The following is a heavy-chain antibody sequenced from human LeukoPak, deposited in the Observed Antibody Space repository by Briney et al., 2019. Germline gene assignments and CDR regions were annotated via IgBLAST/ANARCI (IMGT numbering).Heavy chain of an antibody. CDR2: MTGPADTT. CDR3: AKGAEIDH. V-gene: IGHV3-23*01. Sequence: AGGSLRLSCAVSGFNFNNLAMSWVRQAPGKGPEWLSAMTGPADTTYYAESVKGRFTISRDYSKSMVYLQMNSLRVEDTAIYYCAKGAEIDHWGQGTLVTVSS. CDR1: GFNFNNLA. J-gene: IGHJ4*02.